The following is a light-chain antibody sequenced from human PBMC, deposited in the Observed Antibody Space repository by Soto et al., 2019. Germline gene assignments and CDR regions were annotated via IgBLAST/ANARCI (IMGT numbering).Light chain of an antibody. V-gene: IGLV2-14*01. Sequence: QSVLTQPASVSGSPGQSITISCSGTSSDIGTYDHVAWFQQFPGKTPKLMIYSVSNRPSGVSYRFSGSKSGNTASLTISGPQAEDEADYYCISYTVSRSYVFGTGTKVTV. CDR2: SVS. CDR1: SSDIGTYDH. J-gene: IGLJ1*01. CDR3: ISYTVSRSYV.